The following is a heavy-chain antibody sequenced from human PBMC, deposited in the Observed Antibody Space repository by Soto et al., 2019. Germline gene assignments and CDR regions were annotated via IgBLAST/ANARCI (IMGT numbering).Heavy chain of an antibody. D-gene: IGHD2-21*02. CDR3: ARDLRLDS. CDR2: IYYSGST. Sequence: SETLSLTCAVSGGSISSSNWWSWVRQYPGKGLEWIAYIYYSGSTYYNPSLKSRVTISIDTSKNQFSLILSSVTAADTAVYYCARDLRLDSWGPGTLVTVSS. J-gene: IGHJ4*02. CDR1: GGSISSSNW. V-gene: IGHV4-31*11.